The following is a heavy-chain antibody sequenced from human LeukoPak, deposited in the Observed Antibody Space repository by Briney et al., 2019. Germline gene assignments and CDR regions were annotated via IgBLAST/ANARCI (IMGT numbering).Heavy chain of an antibody. CDR3: ARVSVAGILYYYYMDV. D-gene: IGHD6-19*01. CDR1: GFTFSDYY. Sequence: KPGGSLRLSCAASGFTFSDYYMSWIRQAPGKGREWVSYISSSGSTIYYADSVKGRFTISRDNAKNSLYLQMNSLRAEDTAVYYCARVSVAGILYYYYMDVWGKGTTVTVSS. V-gene: IGHV3-11*04. J-gene: IGHJ6*03. CDR2: ISSSGSTI.